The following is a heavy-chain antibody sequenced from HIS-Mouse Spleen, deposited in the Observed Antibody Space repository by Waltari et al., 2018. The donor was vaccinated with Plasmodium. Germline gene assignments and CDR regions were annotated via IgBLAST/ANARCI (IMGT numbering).Heavy chain of an antibody. D-gene: IGHD6-13*01. V-gene: IGHV1-2*02. CDR3: ARDLAAAGHFDY. J-gene: IGHJ4*02. Sequence: QVQLVQSGAEVKKPGASVKVSCKASGYTFTGYYMHWVRQAPGQGLEWMGWINPNRCGTNYAKKCQGRVTMIRDTSISTAYIELSRLRSDDTAVYYCARDLAAAGHFDYWGQGTLVTVSS. CDR1: GYTFTGYY. CDR2: INPNRCGT.